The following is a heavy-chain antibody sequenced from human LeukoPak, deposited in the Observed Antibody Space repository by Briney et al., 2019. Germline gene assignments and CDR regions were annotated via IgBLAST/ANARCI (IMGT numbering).Heavy chain of an antibody. J-gene: IGHJ6*02. CDR3: ARAKYYYDSSGYYYVGPLDVDV. D-gene: IGHD3-22*01. CDR2: IRAYNGNP. CDR1: GYTLTSYG. Sequence: SVNVSCKASGYTLTSYGISWVRHAPGQGLEWMGWIRAYNGNPNYAQKLQGRVTMTTDTSTSTAYMELRSLRSDDTAVYYCARAKYYYDSSGYYYVGPLDVDVWGQGTTVTVSS. V-gene: IGHV1-18*01.